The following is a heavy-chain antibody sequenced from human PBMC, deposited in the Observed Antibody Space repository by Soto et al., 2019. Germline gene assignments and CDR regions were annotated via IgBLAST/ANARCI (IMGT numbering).Heavy chain of an antibody. CDR1: GGSISSSSYY. CDR3: ATGGVATTPFDY. D-gene: IGHD5-12*01. J-gene: IGHJ4*02. CDR2: IYYSGST. V-gene: IGHV4-39*01. Sequence: SETLSLTCTVSGGSISSSSYYWGWIRQPPGKGLEWIGSIYYSGSTYYNPSLKSRVTISVDTSKNQFSLKLSSVTAADTAVYYCATGGVATTPFDYWGQGTLVTVSS.